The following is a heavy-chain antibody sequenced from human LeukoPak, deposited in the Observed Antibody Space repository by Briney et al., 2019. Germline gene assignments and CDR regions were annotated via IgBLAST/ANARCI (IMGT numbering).Heavy chain of an antibody. Sequence: PGGSLRLSCAASGFTCSSFWMSWVRQVPGKGLEWVANIKDDGSENHHVDSVRGRFTISRDNAKNSLYLQMNSLRAEDTAVYYCATNGHSHANWGQGTLVTVSS. D-gene: IGHD2-2*01. J-gene: IGHJ4*02. CDR2: IKDDGSEN. CDR3: ATNGHSHAN. CDR1: GFTCSSFW. V-gene: IGHV3-7*01.